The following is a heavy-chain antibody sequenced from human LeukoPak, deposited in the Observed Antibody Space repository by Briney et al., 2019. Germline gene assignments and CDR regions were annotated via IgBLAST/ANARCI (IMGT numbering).Heavy chain of an antibody. Sequence: SETVSLICDVSCRSITQTNYWTWVRQPTGKGVDWIKEVNLQGGTKHTPSLLRRVAISVDTSANHVSLRMTSVTAADTAVYYCAGEGGSYRPLDYSGQGTLVTVSS. CDR1: CRSITQTNY. J-gene: IGHJ4*02. V-gene: IGHV4-4*02. CDR2: VNLQGGT. CDR3: AGEGGSYRPLDY. D-gene: IGHD3-16*02.